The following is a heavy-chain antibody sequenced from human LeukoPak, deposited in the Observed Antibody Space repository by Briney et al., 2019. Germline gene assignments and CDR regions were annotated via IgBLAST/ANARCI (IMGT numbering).Heavy chain of an antibody. J-gene: IGHJ4*02. CDR2: IYHNGNT. Sequence: SETLSLACAVSGYSISSGYYWGWIRQPPGKGLEWIGTIYHNGNTYYNPSLKSRVTISVDTSKNQFSLKLSSVTAADTAVYYCARVRYNYGDSDYWGQGTLSPSPQ. D-gene: IGHD5-18*01. CDR3: ARVRYNYGDSDY. CDR1: GYSISSGYY. V-gene: IGHV4-38-2*01.